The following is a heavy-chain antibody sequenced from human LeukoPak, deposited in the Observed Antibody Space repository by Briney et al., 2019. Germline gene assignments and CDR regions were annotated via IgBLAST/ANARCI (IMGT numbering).Heavy chain of an antibody. CDR3: ARGLKTATKSGYCSGGSCRTHYYGMDV. CDR1: GGSFSGYY. Sequence: SETLSLTCAVYGGSFSGYYWSWIRQPPGKGLEWIGEINHSGSTNYNPSLNSRVTISVDTSKNQFSLKLSSVTAADTAVYYCARGLKTATKSGYCSGGSCRTHYYGMDVWGKGTTVTVSS. D-gene: IGHD2-15*01. CDR2: INHSGST. V-gene: IGHV4-34*01. J-gene: IGHJ6*04.